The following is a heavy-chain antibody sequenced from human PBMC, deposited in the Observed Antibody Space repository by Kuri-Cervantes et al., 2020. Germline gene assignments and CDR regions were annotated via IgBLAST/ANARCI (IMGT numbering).Heavy chain of an antibody. Sequence: SVKVSCKASGYTFTGYYMHWVRQAPGQGLEWMGWINPIFGTANYAQKFQGRVTITADESTSTAYMELSSLRSEDTAVYYCARDYGGSYGGWGQGTLVTVSS. V-gene: IGHV1-69*13. CDR1: GYTFTGYY. D-gene: IGHD1-26*01. J-gene: IGHJ4*02. CDR3: ARDYGGSYGG. CDR2: INPIFGTA.